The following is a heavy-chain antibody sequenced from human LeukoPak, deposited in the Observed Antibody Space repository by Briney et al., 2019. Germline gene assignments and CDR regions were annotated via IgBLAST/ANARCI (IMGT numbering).Heavy chain of an antibody. CDR2: IYHSGST. J-gene: IGHJ4*02. D-gene: IGHD6-19*01. V-gene: IGHV4-38-2*02. Sequence: SETLSLTCTVSGYSISSGYYWGWIRQPPGKGLEWIGSIYHSGSTYYNPSLKSRVTISVDTSKNQFSLKLSSVTAADTAVYYCARVGSGWSYYFVYWGQGTLVTVSS. CDR3: ARVGSGWSYYFVY. CDR1: GYSISSGYY.